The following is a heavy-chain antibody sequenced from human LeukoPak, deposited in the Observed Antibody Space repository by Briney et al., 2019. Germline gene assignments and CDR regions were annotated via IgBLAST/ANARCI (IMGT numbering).Heavy chain of an antibody. CDR3: AREDYDDTSAYFLS. CDR2: ISYDGTNK. Sequence: PGGSLRLSCAAPRFTFNGYAMHWVRQAPGKGLEWVALISYDGTNKYYADSVKGRFTISRDNSKNTVYLQMNSLRAEDTAVYYCAREDYDDTSAYFLSWGQGTLVTVSS. V-gene: IGHV3-30*03. CDR1: RFTFNGYA. J-gene: IGHJ5*02. D-gene: IGHD3-22*01.